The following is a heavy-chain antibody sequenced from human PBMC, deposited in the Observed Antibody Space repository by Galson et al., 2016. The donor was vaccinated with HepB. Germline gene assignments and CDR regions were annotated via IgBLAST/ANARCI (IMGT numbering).Heavy chain of an antibody. CDR1: GFTFSGYA. J-gene: IGHJ4*02. D-gene: IGHD2/OR15-2a*01. CDR3: AKSRVGSLSAFDY. CDR2: VGPSGEST. V-gene: IGHV3-23*01. Sequence: SLRLSCAASGFTFSGYAMSWVRQAPGKGLEWVSTVGPSGESTYYEDSDKGRIAIPRDDSKNTLLLQMSMLRVEDTASYYCAKSRVGSLSAFDYWGQGTLVTVAS.